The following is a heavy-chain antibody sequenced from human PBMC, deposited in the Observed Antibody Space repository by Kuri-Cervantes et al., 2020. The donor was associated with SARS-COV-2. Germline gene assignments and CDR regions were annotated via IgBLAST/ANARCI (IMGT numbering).Heavy chain of an antibody. J-gene: IGHJ6*02. CDR1: GFTFSSYA. D-gene: IGHD3-22*01. Sequence: GGSLRLSCAASGFTFSSYAMHWVHQAPGKGLEWVAVISYDGSNKYYADSVKGRFTISRDNSKNTLYLQMNSLRAEDTAVYYCARDIYYDSSGQYYGMDVWGQGTTVTVSS. CDR3: ARDIYYDSSGQYYGMDV. V-gene: IGHV3-30*04. CDR2: ISYDGSNK.